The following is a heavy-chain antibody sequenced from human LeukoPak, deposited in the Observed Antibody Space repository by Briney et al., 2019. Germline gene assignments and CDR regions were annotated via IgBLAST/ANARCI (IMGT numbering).Heavy chain of an antibody. CDR1: GYSISSGYY. J-gene: IGHJ6*03. CDR2: IYYSGST. V-gene: IGHV4-38-2*02. D-gene: IGHD4-17*01. Sequence: SETLSLICTVSGYSISSGYYWGWIRQPPGKGLEWIGSIYYSGSTYYNPSLKSRVTISVDTSKNQFSLKLSSVTAADTAVYYCARDLGGDYVYYYYYMDVWGKGTTVTVSS. CDR3: ARDLGGDYVYYYYYMDV.